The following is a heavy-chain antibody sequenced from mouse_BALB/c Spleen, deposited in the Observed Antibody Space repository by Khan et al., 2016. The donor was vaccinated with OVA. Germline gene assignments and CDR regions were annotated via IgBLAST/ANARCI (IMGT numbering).Heavy chain of an antibody. CDR1: GYTFTDYY. Sequence: VQLQESGAELARPGASVKLSCKASGYTFTDYYINWVKLRTGQGLEWIGEISPGSGDTYYNERFKGKATLTADKSSRTAYMQLSSLTSEASAVYFCARRNYFGYTFAYWGQGTLVTVSA. V-gene: IGHV1-77*01. CDR3: ARRNYFGYTFAY. D-gene: IGHD1-2*01. J-gene: IGHJ3*01. CDR2: ISPGSGDT.